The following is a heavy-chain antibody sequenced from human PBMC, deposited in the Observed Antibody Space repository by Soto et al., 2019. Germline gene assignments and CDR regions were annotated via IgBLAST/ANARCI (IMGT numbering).Heavy chain of an antibody. D-gene: IGHD3-22*01. Sequence: GGSLRLSCAASGFTFSSYSMNWVRQAPGKGLEWVSSISSSSSYIYYADSGKGRFTISRDNAKNSLYLQMNSLRAEDTAVYYCAIDSIVVVTEPIGYYYYYGMDVWGQGTTVTVSS. CDR3: AIDSIVVVTEPIGYYYYYGMDV. V-gene: IGHV3-21*01. CDR2: ISSSSSYI. CDR1: GFTFSSYS. J-gene: IGHJ6*02.